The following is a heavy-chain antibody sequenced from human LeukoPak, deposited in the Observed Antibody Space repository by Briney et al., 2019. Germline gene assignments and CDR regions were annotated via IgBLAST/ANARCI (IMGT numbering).Heavy chain of an antibody. CDR2: IYTSGST. CDR1: GGSISSGRYY. V-gene: IGHV4-61*09. CDR3: ARDVGGSDAFDI. J-gene: IGHJ3*02. D-gene: IGHD4-23*01. Sequence: SETLSLTCTVSGGSISSGRYYWSWIRQPAGRGLEWIGHIYTSGSTNYNPSLKSRVTISVDTSKNQFSLKLSSVTAADTAVYYCARDVGGSDAFDIWGQGTMVTVSS.